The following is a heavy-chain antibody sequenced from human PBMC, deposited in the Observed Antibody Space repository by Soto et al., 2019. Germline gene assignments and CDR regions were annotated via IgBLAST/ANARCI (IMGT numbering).Heavy chain of an antibody. D-gene: IGHD3-22*01. CDR1: GHTLINYY. J-gene: IGHJ4*02. CDR2: IDPSGNGT. CDR3: AINYYDSSAYLY. V-gene: IGHV1-46*01. Sequence: ASVKVSCKASGHTLINYYMHWVRQAPGQGLDWLCKIDPSGNGTSYAERFQGRITLTSDTSTNTVYVELSSLRSEDTAIYYCAINYYDSSAYLYWGQGTLVTVYS.